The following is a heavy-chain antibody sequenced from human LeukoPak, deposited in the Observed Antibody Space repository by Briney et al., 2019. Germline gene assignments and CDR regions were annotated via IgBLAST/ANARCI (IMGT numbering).Heavy chain of an antibody. D-gene: IGHD4-17*01. CDR1: GGSISSYY. V-gene: IGHV4-59*01. J-gene: IGHJ4*02. CDR3: ARDETYGDYGGGFDY. Sequence: SETLSLTCTVSGGSISSYYWSWIRQPPGKGLEWIGYIYYSGSTNYNPSLKSRVTISVDTSKNQFSLKLSSVTAADTAVYYCARDETYGDYGGGFDYWGQGTLVTVSS. CDR2: IYYSGST.